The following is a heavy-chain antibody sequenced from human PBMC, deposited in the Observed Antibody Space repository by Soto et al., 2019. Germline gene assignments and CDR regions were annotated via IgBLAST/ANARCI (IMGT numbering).Heavy chain of an antibody. CDR1: GYSFTSYW. Sequence: GESLKISCKGSGYSFTSYWISWVRQMPGKGLEWMGRIDPSDSYTNYSPSFQGHVTISADKSISTAYLQWSSLKASDTAMYYCARQLTDIVVVPAAIQDGYYYGMDVWGQGTTVTVSS. J-gene: IGHJ6*02. V-gene: IGHV5-10-1*01. CDR3: ARQLTDIVVVPAAIQDGYYYGMDV. D-gene: IGHD2-2*01. CDR2: IDPSDSYT.